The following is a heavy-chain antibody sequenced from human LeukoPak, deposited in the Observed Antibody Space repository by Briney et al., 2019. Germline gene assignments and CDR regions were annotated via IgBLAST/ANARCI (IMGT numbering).Heavy chain of an antibody. J-gene: IGHJ4*02. CDR2: IYENGGTT. CDR3: AKDFRIGYSAHFNY. Sequence: GGSLRLFCVGSGFTFRSHAMSWVRQALEKGLEFVSGIYENGGTTYYADSVKGRFSISRDNSKNTLYLQMDSLRGEDTAVYYCAKDFRIGYSAHFNYWGQGALVTVSS. V-gene: IGHV3-23*01. CDR1: GFTFRSHA. D-gene: IGHD2-21*01.